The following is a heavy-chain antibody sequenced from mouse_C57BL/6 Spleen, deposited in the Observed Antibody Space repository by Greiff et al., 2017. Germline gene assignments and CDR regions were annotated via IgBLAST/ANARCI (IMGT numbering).Heavy chain of an antibody. CDR2: IRNKANNHAT. D-gene: IGHD2-14*01. CDR1: GFTFSDAW. Sequence: DVMLVESGGGLVQPGGSMKLSCAASGFTFSDAWMDWVRQSPEKGLEWVAEIRNKANNHATYYAESVKGRFTISRDDSKSRVYLQMNSLRAEDTGIYYCTRGVLLDYFDYWGQGTTLTVSS. V-gene: IGHV6-6*01. J-gene: IGHJ2*01. CDR3: TRGVLLDYFDY.